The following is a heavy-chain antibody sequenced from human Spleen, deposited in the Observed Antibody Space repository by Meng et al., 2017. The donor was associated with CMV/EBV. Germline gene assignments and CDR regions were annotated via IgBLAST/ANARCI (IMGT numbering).Heavy chain of an antibody. J-gene: IGHJ6*02. CDR1: GYSFTSYW. Sequence: GESLKISCKGSGYSFTSYWIGWVRQMPGKGLEWMGIIYPGDSDTRYSPSFQGQVTISADKSISTADLQWSSLKASDTAMYYWARWGRGHSYSYGMDVWGQGTTVTVSS. CDR2: IYPGDSDT. CDR3: ARWGRGHSYSYGMDV. V-gene: IGHV5-51*01. D-gene: IGHD3-16*01.